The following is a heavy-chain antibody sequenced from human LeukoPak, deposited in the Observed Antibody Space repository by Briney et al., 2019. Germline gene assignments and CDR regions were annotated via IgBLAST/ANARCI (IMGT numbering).Heavy chain of an antibody. CDR1: GGSISSGDYY. CDR2: MYYSGGT. J-gene: IGHJ5*02. D-gene: IGHD3-22*01. Sequence: SETLSLTCTVSGGSISSGDYYWSWIRQPPGKGLEWIAYMYYSGGTYYNPSLKSRVTMSADTSMNQLSLKLSSVTAADTAVYYCARPYYYDSRIDPWGQGILVTVSS. V-gene: IGHV4-30-4*01. CDR3: ARPYYYDSRIDP.